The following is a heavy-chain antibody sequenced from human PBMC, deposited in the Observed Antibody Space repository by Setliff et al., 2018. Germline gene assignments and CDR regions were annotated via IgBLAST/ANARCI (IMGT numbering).Heavy chain of an antibody. J-gene: IGHJ4*02. Sequence: GGSLRLSCAASGFTLSSYAMSWVRQAPGKGLEWVSAISGSGDNTYYADSVKGRFTISRDNAKNSLFLQMDSLRVEDTAVYYCARGLGKGTVDYWGQGTLVTVSS. CDR2: ISGSGDNT. V-gene: IGHV3-23*01. CDR1: GFTLSSYA. D-gene: IGHD3-16*01. CDR3: ARGLGKGTVDY.